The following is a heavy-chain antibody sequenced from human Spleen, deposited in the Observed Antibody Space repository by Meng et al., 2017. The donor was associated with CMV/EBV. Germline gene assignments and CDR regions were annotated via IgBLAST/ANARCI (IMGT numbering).Heavy chain of an antibody. J-gene: IGHJ6*02. CDR3: ARVPISYYYRMDV. D-gene: IGHD2/OR15-2a*01. CDR1: GFTFSGYH. Sequence: GGFLRSPCSASGFTFSGYHMSWFRQAPGKGLEWVSYISSSGSTIYYADSVKGRFTISRDNAKNSLYLQMNSLRAEDTAVYYCARVPISYYYRMDVWGQGTTVTVSS. CDR2: ISSSGSTI. V-gene: IGHV3-11*04.